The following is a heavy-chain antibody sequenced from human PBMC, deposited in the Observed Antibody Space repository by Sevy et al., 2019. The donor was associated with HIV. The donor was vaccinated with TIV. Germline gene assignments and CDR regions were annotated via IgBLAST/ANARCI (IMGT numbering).Heavy chain of an antibody. D-gene: IGHD1-26*01. CDR3: AKDRLGSYGGLFHY. CDR1: GFTFSSFD. J-gene: IGHJ4*02. V-gene: IGHV3-30*18. CDR2: ISNDGSNK. Sequence: GGSLRLSCVVSGFTFSSFDMHWVRQAPGKGLEWVAFISNDGSNKYYEDSVKGRVTISRDNSKNTLYLQMNSLRAEDTAAYYCAKDRLGSYGGLFHYWGQGTLVTVSS.